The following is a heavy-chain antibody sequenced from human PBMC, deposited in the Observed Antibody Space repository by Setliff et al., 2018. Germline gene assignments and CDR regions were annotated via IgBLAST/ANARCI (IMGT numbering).Heavy chain of an antibody. D-gene: IGHD3-22*01. CDR3: ARDLIPVTYYYDSSGYSGAFDI. V-gene: IGHV4-39*07. CDR2: IYYSGST. Sequence: AETLSLTCTVSGGSISSSSYYWGWIRQPPGKGLEWIGSIYYSGSTYYNPSLKSRVTISVDTSKNQFSLKLSSVTAADTAVYYCARDLIPVTYYYDSSGYSGAFDIWGQGTLVTVSS. CDR1: GGSISSSSYY. J-gene: IGHJ3*02.